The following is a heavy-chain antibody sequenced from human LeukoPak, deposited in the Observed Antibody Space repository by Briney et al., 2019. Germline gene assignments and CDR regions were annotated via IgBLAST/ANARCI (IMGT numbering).Heavy chain of an antibody. CDR2: IIPIFGTA. V-gene: IGHV1-69*13. D-gene: IGHD6-6*01. J-gene: IGHJ5*02. CDR3: ARDGPYSTSSTHPP. CDR1: GGTFSSYA. Sequence: GASVKVSCKASGGTFSSYAISWVRQAPGQGLEWMGGIIPIFGTANYAQKFQGRITITADESTSTAYMELSSLRSEDTAVYYCARDGPYSTSSTHPPWGQGTLVTVSS.